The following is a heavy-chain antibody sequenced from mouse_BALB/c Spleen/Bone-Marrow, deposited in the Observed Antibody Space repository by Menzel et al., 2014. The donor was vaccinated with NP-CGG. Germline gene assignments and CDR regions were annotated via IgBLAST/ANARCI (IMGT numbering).Heavy chain of an antibody. CDR1: GISITTGNYR. V-gene: IGHV3-5*02. D-gene: IGHD2-1*01. Sequence: EVQLQESGPGLVKPSQTVSLTCTVTGISITTGNYRWSWIRQFPGNKLEWIGYIYYSGTITYNPSLTSRTTITRDTSKNQFFLEMNSLTAEDTATYYCPRFYGNYFDYWGQGTTLAVSS. J-gene: IGHJ2*01. CDR2: IYYSGTI. CDR3: PRFYGNYFDY.